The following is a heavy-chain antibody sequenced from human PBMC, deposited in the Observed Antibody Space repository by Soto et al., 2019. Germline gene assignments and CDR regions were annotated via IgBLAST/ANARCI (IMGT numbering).Heavy chain of an antibody. CDR2: IKQDGSEK. Sequence: EVQLVESGGGLVQPGGSLRLSCAASGFTFSSYWMSWVRQAPGKGLEWVANIKQDGSEKYYVDSVKGRFTLSRDNAKNSLYLQMTSLRAEDTAVYYCASLAYSSSWYSWGQGTLVTVSS. CDR3: ASLAYSSSWYS. V-gene: IGHV3-7*02. D-gene: IGHD6-13*01. CDR1: GFTFSSYW. J-gene: IGHJ4*02.